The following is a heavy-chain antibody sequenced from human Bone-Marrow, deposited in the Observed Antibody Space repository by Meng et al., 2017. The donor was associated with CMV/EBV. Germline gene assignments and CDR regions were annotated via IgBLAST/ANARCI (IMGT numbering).Heavy chain of an antibody. J-gene: IGHJ6*02. CDR3: AKDGNDFWSGSYGMDV. V-gene: IGHV3-33*06. CDR2: IWYDGSNK. CDR1: GFTFSSYG. Sequence: GESLKISCAASGFTFSSYGMHWVRQAPGKGLEWVAVIWYDGSNKYYADSVKGRFTISRDNSKNTLYLQMNSLRAEDTALYYCAKDGNDFWSGSYGMDVWGQGTTVTVSS. D-gene: IGHD3-3*01.